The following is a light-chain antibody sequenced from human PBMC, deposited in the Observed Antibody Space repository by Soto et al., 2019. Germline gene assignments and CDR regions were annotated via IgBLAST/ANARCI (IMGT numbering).Light chain of an antibody. CDR3: QESFSTLYT. CDR1: QIISTY. Sequence: DIQMTHSPSSLSASVVDEVTITFLASQIISTYLNWYQQKPGKAPKLLINAALTLQAGVPPRFSASGSGTDFTLTITGLQPEDFATYYCQESFSTLYTFGQGTKVDI. CDR2: AAL. V-gene: IGKV1-39*01. J-gene: IGKJ2*01.